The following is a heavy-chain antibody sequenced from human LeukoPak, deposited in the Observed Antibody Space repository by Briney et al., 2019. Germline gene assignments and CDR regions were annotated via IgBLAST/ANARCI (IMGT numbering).Heavy chain of an antibody. D-gene: IGHD3-22*01. J-gene: IGHJ3*02. Sequence: GGSLRLSCAASGFTFSRYWRSWVRQAPRKGLEWVSGITDSGRKTYYADSVKGRFTISRDNSKNTLYLQMTSLRAEDTAVYYCAREVYDSSGSDAFDIWGQGTMVTVSS. V-gene: IGHV3-23*01. CDR3: AREVYDSSGSDAFDI. CDR1: GFTFSRYW. CDR2: ITDSGRKT.